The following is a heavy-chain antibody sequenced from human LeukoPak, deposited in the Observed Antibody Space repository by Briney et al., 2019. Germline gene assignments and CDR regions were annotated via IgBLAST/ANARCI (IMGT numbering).Heavy chain of an antibody. D-gene: IGHD3-10*01. Sequence: SETLSLTCTVSGGSISSSSYYWGWIRQPPGKGLEWIGSIYYSGSTYYNPSLKSRVTISVDTSKNQFSLRLSSVTAADTAVYYCASAPRSDGWIPTYFDYWGQGTLVTVSS. V-gene: IGHV4-39*01. CDR2: IYYSGST. J-gene: IGHJ4*02. CDR1: GGSISSSSYY. CDR3: ASAPRSDGWIPTYFDY.